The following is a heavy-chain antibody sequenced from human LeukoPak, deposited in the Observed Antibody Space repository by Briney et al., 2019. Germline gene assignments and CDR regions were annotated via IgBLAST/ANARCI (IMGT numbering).Heavy chain of an antibody. CDR1: GGSISSYY. V-gene: IGHV4-59*01. CDR3: AREAYSSGFWGFDY. J-gene: IGHJ4*02. D-gene: IGHD6-19*01. CDR2: IYYSGST. Sequence: SETLSLTCTVSGGSISSYYWSWIRQPPGKGLEWIGYIYYSGSTNYNPSLKSRVTISVDTSKNQFSLKLSSVTVADTAVYYCAREAYSSGFWGFDYWGQGTLVTVSS.